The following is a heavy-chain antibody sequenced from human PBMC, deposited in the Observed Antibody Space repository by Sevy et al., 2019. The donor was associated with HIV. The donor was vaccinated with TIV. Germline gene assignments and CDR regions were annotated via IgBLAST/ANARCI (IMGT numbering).Heavy chain of an antibody. J-gene: IGHJ4*02. Sequence: ASVKVSCKVSGYIFTELSMHWVRQAPGKGIEWMGGFDPEDGETIYAQKFQGRVTMTEDTSTDTAYMDLSSLRSEDTAVYYCATDSVLLKGRYYDSSGYYLHYSGQGTLVTVSS. CDR2: FDPEDGET. D-gene: IGHD3-22*01. V-gene: IGHV1-24*01. CDR3: ATDSVLLKGRYYDSSGYYLHY. CDR1: GYIFTELS.